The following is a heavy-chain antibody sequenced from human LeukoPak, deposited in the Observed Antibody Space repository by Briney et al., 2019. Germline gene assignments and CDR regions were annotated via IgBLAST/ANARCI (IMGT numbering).Heavy chain of an antibody. D-gene: IGHD6-19*01. V-gene: IGHV3-21*01. CDR3: VRDTPGSGWLYY. CDR2: ISGDSSYI. CDR1: GASVSSGDHH. Sequence: ETLSLTCIVSGASVSSGDHHWSWIRQAPGKGLEWVSTISGDSSYIQYADSVKGRFTISRDNTKNSLFLQMSSLRAEDTAVYYCVRDTPGSGWLYYWGQGTLVTVSS. J-gene: IGHJ4*02.